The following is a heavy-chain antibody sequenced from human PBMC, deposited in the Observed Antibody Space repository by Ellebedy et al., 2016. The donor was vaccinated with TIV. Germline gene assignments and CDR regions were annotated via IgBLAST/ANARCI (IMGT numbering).Heavy chain of an antibody. Sequence: GESLKISCTASGFTVSSHYMNWVRQAPGKGLEWVSVIYSGGNTYYADSVKGRFTISRDNSKNTVYLQMNSLRAEDTAVYYCAREVYSSTWYDCWGQGTLVTVSS. CDR3: AREVYSSTWYDC. D-gene: IGHD4-11*01. V-gene: IGHV3-53*01. CDR2: IYSGGNT. CDR1: GFTVSSHY. J-gene: IGHJ5*01.